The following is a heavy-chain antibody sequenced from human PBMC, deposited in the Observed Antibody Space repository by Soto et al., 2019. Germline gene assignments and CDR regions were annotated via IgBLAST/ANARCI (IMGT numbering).Heavy chain of an antibody. CDR3: AKSLGGPAAPSYYMDV. CDR1: GFTFSSYA. J-gene: IGHJ6*03. Sequence: GGSLRLSCAASGFTFSSYAMSWVRQAPGKGLEWVSAISGSGGSTYYADSVKGRFTISRDNSKNTLYLQMNSLRAEDTAVYYCAKSLGGPAAPSYYMDVWGKGTTGTVPS. V-gene: IGHV3-23*01. CDR2: ISGSGGST. D-gene: IGHD2-2*01.